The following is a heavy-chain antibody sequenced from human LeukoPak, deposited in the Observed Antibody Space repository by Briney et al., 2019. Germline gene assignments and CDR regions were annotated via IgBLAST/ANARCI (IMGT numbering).Heavy chain of an antibody. CDR2: IYPGDSDT. J-gene: IGHJ3*02. V-gene: IGHV5-51*01. D-gene: IGHD2-15*01. CDR3: ARGGYCSGGSCHHAFDI. Sequence: GESLKISCKGSGYSFSSYWIGWVRQMPGKGLEWMGIIYPGDSDTRYSPSFQGQVTISADKSISTAYLQWSSLKASDTAMYYCARGGYCSGGSCHHAFDIWGQGTMVTVSS. CDR1: GYSFSSYW.